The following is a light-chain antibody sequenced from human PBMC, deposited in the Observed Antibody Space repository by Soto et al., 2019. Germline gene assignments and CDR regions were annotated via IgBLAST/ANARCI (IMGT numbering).Light chain of an antibody. J-gene: IGKJ2*01. CDR2: DTS. V-gene: IGKV3-11*01. CDR3: QHRNNWPHT. CDR1: QSVINY. Sequence: EIVLTQSPATLSLSPGERVTLSCRASQSVINYLAWYQQRPGQAPRLLIYDTSNRATGIPARFSGSGSGTDFTLTISSLEPEDFAVYYCQHRNNWPHTFGQGTKVDIK.